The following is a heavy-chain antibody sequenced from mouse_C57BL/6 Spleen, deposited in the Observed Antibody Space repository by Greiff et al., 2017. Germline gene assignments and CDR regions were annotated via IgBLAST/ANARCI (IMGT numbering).Heavy chain of an antibody. Sequence: VQLQESGPGLVQPSQSLSITCTVSGFSLTSYGVHWVRQSPGKGLEWLGVIWSGGSTDYNAAFISRLSISKDNSKSQVFFKMNSLQADDTAIYYCASIYYGNYGYFEVWGTGTTVTVSS. CDR3: ASIYYGNYGYFEV. CDR1: GFSLTSYG. D-gene: IGHD2-1*01. V-gene: IGHV2-2*01. J-gene: IGHJ1*03. CDR2: IWSGGST.